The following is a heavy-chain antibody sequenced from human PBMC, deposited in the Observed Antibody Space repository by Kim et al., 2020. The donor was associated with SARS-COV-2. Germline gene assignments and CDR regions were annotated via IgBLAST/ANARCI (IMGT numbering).Heavy chain of an antibody. D-gene: IGHD3-10*01. CDR1: GYTFTSYA. J-gene: IGHJ4*02. CDR3: ARVRYYYGSGSYYNTPFDY. Sequence: ASVKVSCKASGYTFTSYAMHWVRQAPGQRLEWMGWINAGNGNTKYSQKFQGRVTITRDTSASTAYMELSSLRSEDTAVYYCARVRYYYGSGSYYNTPFDYWGQGTLVTVSS. CDR2: INAGNGNT. V-gene: IGHV1-3*01.